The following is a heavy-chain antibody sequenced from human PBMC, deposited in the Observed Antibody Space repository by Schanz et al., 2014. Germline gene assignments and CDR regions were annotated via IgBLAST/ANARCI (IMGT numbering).Heavy chain of an antibody. D-gene: IGHD2-21*01. J-gene: IGHJ3*02. CDR1: GYTFTSYG. V-gene: IGHV1-18*01. CDR2: ISAYNGNT. Sequence: QVQFVQSAPEVQKPGASVKVSCKASGYTFTSYGISWVRQAPGQGLEWMGWISAYNGNTKYPQKLQGRVTMTTDTSTSTAYMALTDLRSDDTAVYYCARDLPYCDGGKCYSDGFDIWGQGTLVTISS. CDR3: ARDLPYCDGGKCYSDGFDI.